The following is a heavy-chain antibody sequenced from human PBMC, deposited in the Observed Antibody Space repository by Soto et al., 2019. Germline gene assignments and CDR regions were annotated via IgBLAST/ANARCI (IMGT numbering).Heavy chain of an antibody. V-gene: IGHV3-23*01. CDR1: GLTFSRHA. CDR3: AKKPNGFDS. Sequence: EVQLLESGGGLVQPGGSLRLSCAASGLTFSRHAMAWVRQAPGKGLEWLSSISESSSNTYYADSVKCRFTISKDNSKNMLYLQMNSLRDEDTAVYYCAKKPNGFDSWGQGTLVTVSS. J-gene: IGHJ5*01. CDR2: ISESSSNT.